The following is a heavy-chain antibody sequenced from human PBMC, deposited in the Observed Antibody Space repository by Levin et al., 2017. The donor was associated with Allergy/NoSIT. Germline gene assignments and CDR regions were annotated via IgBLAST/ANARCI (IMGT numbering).Heavy chain of an antibody. CDR1: GGSISSGGYY. Sequence: PSETLSLTCTVSGGSISSGGYYWSWIRQHPGKGLEWIGYIYYSGSTYYNPSLKSRVTISVDTSKNQFSLKLSSVTAADTAVYYCARGGEDYGDYWGQGTLVTVSS. CDR2: IYYSGST. D-gene: IGHD4-17*01. V-gene: IGHV4-31*03. J-gene: IGHJ4*02. CDR3: ARGGEDYGDY.